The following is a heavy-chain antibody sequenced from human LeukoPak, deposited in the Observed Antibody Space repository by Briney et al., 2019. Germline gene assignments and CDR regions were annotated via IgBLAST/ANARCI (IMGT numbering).Heavy chain of an antibody. J-gene: IGHJ4*02. Sequence: ASVKVSCKASGYTFTGYYIHSVRQAPGQGLEWMGWIDPHSGGTNYAQKFQGRVTMTRDTSISTAYMELSRLRSDDTAVYYCARVGVAGTFYYWGQGTLVTVSS. CDR1: GYTFTGYY. CDR3: ARVGVAGTFYY. D-gene: IGHD6-19*01. V-gene: IGHV1-2*02. CDR2: IDPHSGGT.